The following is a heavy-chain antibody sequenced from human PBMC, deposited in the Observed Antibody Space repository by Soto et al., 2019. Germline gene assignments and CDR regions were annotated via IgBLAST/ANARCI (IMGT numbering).Heavy chain of an antibody. CDR1: GFTFSNYA. CDR3: ARADYYGSGSYVFDY. J-gene: IGHJ4*02. CDR2: ISAGGGST. V-gene: IGHV3-23*01. Sequence: EVQLLESGGDLVQPGGSLRLSCAASGFTFSNYAMSWVRQAPGKGLEWVSAISAGGGSTYYAGSVKGRFTISRDNSKNTLYLQVNSLRAADTAVYYCARADYYGSGSYVFDYWGQGTLVTVSS. D-gene: IGHD3-10*01.